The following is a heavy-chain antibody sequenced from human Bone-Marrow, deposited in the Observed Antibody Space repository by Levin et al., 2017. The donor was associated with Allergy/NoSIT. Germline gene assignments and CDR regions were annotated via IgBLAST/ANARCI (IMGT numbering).Heavy chain of an antibody. Sequence: SETLSLPFPFSGGSISGYYWSWVRQPPGKGLEWVGHIFYSGSTNYNPSLKSRVTISINTSKNQFSLNLTSVTAADTAFYYCARSVAGEFDYWGQGTLVTVSS. CDR1: GGSISGYY. D-gene: IGHD3-10*01. V-gene: IGHV4-59*01. CDR3: ARSVAGEFDY. J-gene: IGHJ4*02. CDR2: IFYSGST.